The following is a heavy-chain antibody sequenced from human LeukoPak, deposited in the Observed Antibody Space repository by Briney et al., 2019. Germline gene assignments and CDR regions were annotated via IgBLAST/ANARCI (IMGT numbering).Heavy chain of an antibody. CDR3: ATDYGGPDY. D-gene: IGHD4-23*01. Sequence: SETLSLTCTVSGGSISSYYWSWIRQPPGKGLEWIGYIYYSGSTNYNPSLRSRVTISVDTSKNQFSLKLSSVTAADTAVYYCATDYGGPDYWGQGTLVTVSS. CDR1: GGSISSYY. V-gene: IGHV4-59*12. J-gene: IGHJ4*02. CDR2: IYYSGST.